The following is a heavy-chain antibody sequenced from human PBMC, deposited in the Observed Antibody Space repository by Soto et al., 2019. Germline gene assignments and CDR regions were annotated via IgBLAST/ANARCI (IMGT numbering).Heavy chain of an antibody. D-gene: IGHD6-13*01. CDR1: GGTFSSYT. J-gene: IGHJ4*02. CDR3: ARTTLTVAAAGTFDY. Sequence: SVKVSCKASGGTFSSYTISWVRQAPGQGLEWMGRIIPILGIANYAQKFQGRVTITADKSTSTAYMELSSLRSEDTAVYYCARTTLTVAAAGTFDYWGQGTLVTVSS. V-gene: IGHV1-69*02. CDR2: IIPILGIA.